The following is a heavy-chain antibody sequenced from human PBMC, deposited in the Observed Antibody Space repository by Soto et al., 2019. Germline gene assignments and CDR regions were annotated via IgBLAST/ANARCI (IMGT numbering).Heavy chain of an antibody. CDR2: IYYSGST. Sequence: PSETLSLTCTVSGGSISSYYWSWIRQPPGKGLEWIGYIYYSGSTNYNPSLKSRVTISVDTSKNQFSLKLSSVTAADTAVYYCARGWELFSGFDYWGQGTLVTVSS. CDR1: GGSISSYY. V-gene: IGHV4-59*01. D-gene: IGHD1-26*01. J-gene: IGHJ4*02. CDR3: ARGWELFSGFDY.